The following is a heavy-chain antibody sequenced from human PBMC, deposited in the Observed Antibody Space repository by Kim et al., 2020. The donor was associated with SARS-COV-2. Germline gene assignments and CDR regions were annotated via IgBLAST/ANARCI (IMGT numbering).Heavy chain of an antibody. J-gene: IGHJ4*02. Sequence: ASVKVSCKASGYTFTSYYVHWVRQAPGQGLEWMGWINPNSGGTDFAQKFEGRVTMTSDTSINTAYIELSRLTSDDTAVYYCARRPQLSPFGSAYFAFWGQGTLVTVSA. CDR2: INPNSGGT. CDR3: ARRPQLSPFGSAYFAF. CDR1: GYTFTSYY. D-gene: IGHD2-15*01. V-gene: IGHV1-2*02.